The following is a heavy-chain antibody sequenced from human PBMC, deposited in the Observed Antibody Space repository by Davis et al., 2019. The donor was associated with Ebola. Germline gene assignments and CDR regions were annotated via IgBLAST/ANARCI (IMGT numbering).Heavy chain of an antibody. CDR2: ISYDGSNK. J-gene: IGHJ6*02. CDR1: GFTFSSYG. CDR3: AKEEQQLVSPMDV. Sequence: SLKISCAASGFTFSSYGMHWVRQAPGKGLEWVAVISYDGSNKYYADSVKGRFTISRDNSKNTLYLQMNSLRAEDTAVYYCAKEEQQLVSPMDVWGQGTTVTVSS. V-gene: IGHV3-33*05. D-gene: IGHD6-13*01.